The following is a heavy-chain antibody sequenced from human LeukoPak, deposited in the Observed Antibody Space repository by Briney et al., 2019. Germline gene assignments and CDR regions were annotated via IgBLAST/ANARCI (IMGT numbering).Heavy chain of an antibody. CDR3: ARGDTYYYDSSGYTDY. J-gene: IGHJ4*02. V-gene: IGHV1-46*01. D-gene: IGHD3-22*01. CDR2: INPSGGST. CDR1: GYTFTSYY. Sequence: GASVKVSCKASGYTFTSYYMHWVRQAPGQGLEWMGIINPSGGSTSYAQKFQGRVTMTRDTSTSTVYMELSSLRSEDTAVYYCARGDTYYYDSSGYTDYWGQGTLVTVSS.